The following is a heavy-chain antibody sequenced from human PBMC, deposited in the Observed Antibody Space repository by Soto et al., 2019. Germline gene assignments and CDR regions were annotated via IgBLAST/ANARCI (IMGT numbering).Heavy chain of an antibody. CDR1: GYSFTSLD. J-gene: IGHJ4*02. V-gene: IGHV1-8*01. Sequence: QVQLVRAGAEVREPGASVKVSCKASGYSFTSLDINWVRQTTGQGLEWMGWMQPSSGRTGYAQKFQGRVTMTRDTAINTAYMALSSLTSNDTAFYYCARRVTAEVDYWGQGTLVTVSS. CDR3: ARRVTAEVDY. CDR2: MQPSSGRT. D-gene: IGHD1-1*01.